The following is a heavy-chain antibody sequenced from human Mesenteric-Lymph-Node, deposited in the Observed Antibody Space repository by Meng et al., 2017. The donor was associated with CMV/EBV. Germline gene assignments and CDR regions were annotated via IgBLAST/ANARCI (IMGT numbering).Heavy chain of an antibody. V-gene: IGHV4-59*12. CDR2: IYYSGST. CDR1: GGSISSYY. CDR3: ASQWLAPSEYYFDY. Sequence: GSLRLSCTVSGGSISSYYWSWIRQPPGKGLEWIGYIYYSGSTNYNPSLKSRVTISVDTSKNQFSLKLSSVTAADTAVYYCASQWLAPSEYYFDYWGQGTLVTVSS. D-gene: IGHD6-19*01. J-gene: IGHJ4*02.